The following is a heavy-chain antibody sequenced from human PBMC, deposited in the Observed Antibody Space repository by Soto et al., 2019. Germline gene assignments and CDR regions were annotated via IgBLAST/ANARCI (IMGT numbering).Heavy chain of an antibody. D-gene: IGHD2-21*01. Sequence: QVQLQESGPGLVKPSGTRSVTCAVSSGSISSSNWWSWVRQPPGKGLEWIGEIYHSGSTNYNPSLKSRVTISVDKSKNQFSLKLSSVTAADTAVYYCATAYCGGDCYSFGAFDIWGQGTMVTVSS. V-gene: IGHV4-4*02. CDR2: IYHSGST. CDR3: ATAYCGGDCYSFGAFDI. CDR1: SGSISSSNW. J-gene: IGHJ3*02.